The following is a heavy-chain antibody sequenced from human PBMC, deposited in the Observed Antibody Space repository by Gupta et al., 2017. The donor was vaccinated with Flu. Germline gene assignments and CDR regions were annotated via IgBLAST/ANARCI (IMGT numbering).Heavy chain of an antibody. J-gene: IGHJ5*02. D-gene: IGHD3-9*01. CDR1: ALTFSDAW. CDR3: TAHLVS. Sequence: EVQLVESGGGLVKPGGSLRLSCATSALTFSDAWMSWVRQAPGKGLEWVGRIKSKTDGGTIDYAAPVKGRFTISRDDSKNTLSLHMNGLKTEDTATYFCTAHLVSWGPGTLVTVSS. CDR2: IKSKTDGGTI. V-gene: IGHV3-15*01.